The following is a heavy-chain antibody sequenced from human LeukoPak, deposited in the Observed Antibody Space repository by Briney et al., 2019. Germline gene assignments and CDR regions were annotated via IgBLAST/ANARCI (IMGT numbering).Heavy chain of an antibody. CDR1: GASISGSGYY. CDR2: IYYSGST. J-gene: IGHJ5*02. Sequence: SETLSLTCAVSGASISGSGYYLGWIRQPPGKGLEWIGYIYYSGSTNYNPSLKSRVTISVDTSKNQFSLKLSSVTAADTAVYYCARSRSSPTSDWFDPWGQGTLVTVSS. CDR3: ARSRSSPTSDWFDP. V-gene: IGHV4-61*05. D-gene: IGHD6-13*01.